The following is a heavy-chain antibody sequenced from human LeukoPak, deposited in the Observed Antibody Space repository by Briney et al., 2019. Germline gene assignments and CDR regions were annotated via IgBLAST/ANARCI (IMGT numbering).Heavy chain of an antibody. V-gene: IGHV3-23*01. D-gene: IGHD6-13*01. Sequence: GGSLRLSCAASGFTFSSYAMSWVRQAPGKGLEWVSDICGSGGSTYYADSVKGRFTISRDNSKNTLYLQMNSLRAEDAAVYYCAKDMKVAAAGPHYFDYWGQGTLVTVSS. CDR2: ICGSGGST. CDR3: AKDMKVAAAGPHYFDY. CDR1: GFTFSSYA. J-gene: IGHJ4*02.